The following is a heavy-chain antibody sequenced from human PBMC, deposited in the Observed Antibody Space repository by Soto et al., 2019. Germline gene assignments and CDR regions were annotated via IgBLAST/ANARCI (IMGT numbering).Heavy chain of an antibody. Sequence: GGSLRLSCAASGFTFSSYAMSWVRQAPGKGLEWVSAISGSGGSTYYADSVKGRFTISRDNSKNTLYLQMNSLRAEDPAVYYWAKAAGEKGQLVLAEYFQHWGHGTLVTVSS. CDR3: AKAAGEKGQLVLAEYFQH. CDR1: GFTFSSYA. J-gene: IGHJ1*01. V-gene: IGHV3-23*01. CDR2: ISGSGGST. D-gene: IGHD6-6*01.